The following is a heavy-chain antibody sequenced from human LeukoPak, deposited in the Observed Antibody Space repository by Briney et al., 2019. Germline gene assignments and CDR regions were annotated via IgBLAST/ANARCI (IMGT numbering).Heavy chain of an antibody. CDR1: RFTFSSYA. CDR2: ISYDGSNK. CDR3: ARPKWELISYYMDV. Sequence: VGALRLSRAASRFTFSSYAIHCVRQAPGKGLEWVAVISYDGSNKYYADSVKGRFTISRDNSKNTLYLQMNSLRAEDTAVYYCARPKWELISYYMDVWGKGTTVTVSS. J-gene: IGHJ6*03. D-gene: IGHD1-26*01. V-gene: IGHV3-30*04.